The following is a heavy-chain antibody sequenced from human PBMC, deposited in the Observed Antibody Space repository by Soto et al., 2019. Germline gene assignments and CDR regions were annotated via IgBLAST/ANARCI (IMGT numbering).Heavy chain of an antibody. CDR3: ARNPLDDYIWESPSSWFDP. D-gene: IGHD3-16*01. Sequence: TLSLTCNVSGVSVPSGGYYWSWVRQHPLKALEGIENIHYTGSTYYNPSLESQLTISLDTSENQFSLRLTSVAAADTAVYYCARNPLDDYIWESPSSWFDPWGQGILVTVSS. V-gene: IGHV4-31*01. CDR1: GVSVPSGGYY. J-gene: IGHJ5*02. CDR2: IHYTGST.